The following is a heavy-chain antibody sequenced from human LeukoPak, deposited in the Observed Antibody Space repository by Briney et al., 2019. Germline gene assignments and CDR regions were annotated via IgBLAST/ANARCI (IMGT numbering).Heavy chain of an antibody. CDR3: ARESITIFGVVIGRYFDY. D-gene: IGHD3-3*01. V-gene: IGHV4-61*02. J-gene: IGHJ4*02. Sequence: SETLSLTCTVPGGSISSGSYYWSWIRQPAGKGLEWIGRIYTSGSTNYNPSLKSRVTISVDTSKNQFSLKLSSVTAADTAVYYCARESITIFGVVIGRYFDYWGQGTLVTVSS. CDR1: GGSISSGSYY. CDR2: IYTSGST.